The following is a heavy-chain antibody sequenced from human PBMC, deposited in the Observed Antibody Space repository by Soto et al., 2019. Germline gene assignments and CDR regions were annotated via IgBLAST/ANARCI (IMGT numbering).Heavy chain of an antibody. CDR1: GFTFDDYT. D-gene: IGHD3-16*01. Sequence: PGGSLRLSCAASGFTFDDYTMHWVRQAPGKGLEWVSLISWDGGSTYYADSVKGRFTISRDNSKNSLYLQMNSLRTEDTALYYCAKDIGFGPPGYFDYWGQGTLVTVSS. CDR2: ISWDGGST. J-gene: IGHJ4*02. V-gene: IGHV3-43*01. CDR3: AKDIGFGPPGYFDY.